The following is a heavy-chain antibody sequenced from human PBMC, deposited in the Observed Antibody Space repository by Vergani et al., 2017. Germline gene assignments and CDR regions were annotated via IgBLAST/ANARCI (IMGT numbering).Heavy chain of an antibody. CDR2: ISGSGGNT. CDR1: GFTFSSYA. Sequence: EVQLLESGGGLVQPGGSLRLSCGASGFTFSSYAMTWVRQAPGKGLEGVSAISGSGGNTFYTDTVKGGFTISRDNSKDTLYLQMNSLRVEDTAIYYCAKARDPNCKGGNCYSYYYGLDLWGQGTTVTVSS. D-gene: IGHD2-15*01. J-gene: IGHJ6*02. CDR3: AKARDPNCKGGNCYSYYYGLDL. V-gene: IGHV3-23*01.